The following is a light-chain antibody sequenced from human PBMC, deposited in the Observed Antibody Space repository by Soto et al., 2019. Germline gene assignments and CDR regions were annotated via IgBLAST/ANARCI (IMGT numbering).Light chain of an antibody. Sequence: EIVMTQSPATLSVSPGERATLSCRASQSVGSNLAWYQQKPGQAPSLLISGASTRATGIPARFSGSGPGTEFTLTISSLQSEDFAVYYCQQYIDWPETFGQGTKVEIK. V-gene: IGKV3D-15*01. CDR1: QSVGSN. J-gene: IGKJ2*01. CDR2: GAS. CDR3: QQYIDWPET.